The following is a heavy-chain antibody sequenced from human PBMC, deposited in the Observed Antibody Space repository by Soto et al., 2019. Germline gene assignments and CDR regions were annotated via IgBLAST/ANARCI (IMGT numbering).Heavy chain of an antibody. Sequence: VQLVESGGGVVQPGRSLRLSCAASGFTFSSYAMHWVRQAPGKGLEWVAVISYDGSNKYYADSVKGRFTISRDNSKNTLYLQMNSLRAEDTAVYYCARDWLIAAAGTSSAYFDYWGQGTLVTVSS. CDR3: ARDWLIAAAGTSSAYFDY. D-gene: IGHD6-13*01. J-gene: IGHJ4*02. CDR1: GFTFSSYA. V-gene: IGHV3-30-3*01. CDR2: ISYDGSNK.